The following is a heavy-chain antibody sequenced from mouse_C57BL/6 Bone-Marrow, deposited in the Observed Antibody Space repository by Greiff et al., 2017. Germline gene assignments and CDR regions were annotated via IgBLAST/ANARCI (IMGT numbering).Heavy chain of an antibody. CDR2: INPSSGYT. CDR1: GYTFTSYW. CDR3: ARAIYYGNYLAWFAY. V-gene: IGHV1-7*01. J-gene: IGHJ3*01. D-gene: IGHD2-1*01. Sequence: QVQLQQSGAELAKPGASVKLSCKASGYTFTSYWMHWVKQRPGQGLEWIGYINPSSGYTKYNLKFKDKDTLTADKSSSTAYMQLSSRTYEDSAFYYGARAIYYGNYLAWFAYWGQGTLVTVSA.